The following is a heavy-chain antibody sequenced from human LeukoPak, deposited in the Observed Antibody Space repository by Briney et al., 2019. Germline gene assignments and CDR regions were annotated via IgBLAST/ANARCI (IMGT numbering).Heavy chain of an antibody. CDR2: ISSSSSTI. CDR1: GFTFSSYS. J-gene: IGHJ5*02. CDR3: ARTLLYYYDSSGLHP. V-gene: IGHV3-48*01. D-gene: IGHD3-22*01. Sequence: GGSLRLSCAASGFTFSSYSMNWVRQAPGKGLEWVSYISSSSSTIYYADSVKGRFTISRDNAKNSLYLQMNSLRAEDSAVYYCARTLLYYYDSSGLHPWGQGTLVTVSS.